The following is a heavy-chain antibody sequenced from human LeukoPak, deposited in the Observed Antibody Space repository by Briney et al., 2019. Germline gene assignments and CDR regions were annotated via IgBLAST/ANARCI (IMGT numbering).Heavy chain of an antibody. CDR3: ARTGSGSYSAYNWFDP. Sequence: ASVKVSCKASGYTFIGYYMHWVRQAPGQGLEWMGWINPKSGGTNYAPKFQGRVTMTRDTSISTAYMDLSRLRSDDTAIYYCARTGSGSYSAYNWFDPWGQGTLVTVSS. CDR2: INPKSGGT. J-gene: IGHJ5*02. V-gene: IGHV1-2*02. CDR1: GYTFIGYY. D-gene: IGHD1-26*01.